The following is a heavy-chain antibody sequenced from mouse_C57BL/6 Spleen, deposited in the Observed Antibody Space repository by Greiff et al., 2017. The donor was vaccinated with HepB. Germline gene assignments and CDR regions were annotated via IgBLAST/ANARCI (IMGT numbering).Heavy chain of an antibody. Sequence: EVQVVESGPELVKPGASVKMSCKASGYTFTDYNMHWVKQSHGKSLEWIGYINPNNGGTSYNQKFKGKATLTVNKSSSTAYMELRSLTSEDSAVYYCARELGRGYAMDYWGQGTSVTVSS. D-gene: IGHD4-1*01. J-gene: IGHJ4*01. V-gene: IGHV1-22*01. CDR3: ARELGRGYAMDY. CDR1: GYTFTDYN. CDR2: INPNNGGT.